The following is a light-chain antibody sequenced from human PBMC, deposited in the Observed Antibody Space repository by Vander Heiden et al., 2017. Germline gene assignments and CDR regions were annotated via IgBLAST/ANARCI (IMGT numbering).Light chain of an antibody. J-gene: IGKJ5*01. Sequence: DSHVTQSPSFLSASVRDTITLTRRATQSISSSVTWYQQKPGQAPKFLISGTSNLQSGVPSRFSGSGSGAEFTLTINSLQAEDLASYYCQQHNSYPITFGQGTRLEIK. CDR1: QSISSS. V-gene: IGKV1-9*01. CDR3: QQHNSYPIT. CDR2: GTS.